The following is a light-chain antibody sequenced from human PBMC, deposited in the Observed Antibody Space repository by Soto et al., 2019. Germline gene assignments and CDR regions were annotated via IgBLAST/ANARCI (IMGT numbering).Light chain of an antibody. Sequence: QSVLTQPASVSGSPGQSITISCTGTSSDVGDYNYVSWYQQHPGKAPKVMIYDVSNRPSGVSNRFSGSKSGNTASLTISGLQAEDEANYYCSSYTRSSIVVFGGGTKVTVL. V-gene: IGLV2-14*01. J-gene: IGLJ2*01. CDR1: SSDVGDYNY. CDR2: DVS. CDR3: SSYTRSSIVV.